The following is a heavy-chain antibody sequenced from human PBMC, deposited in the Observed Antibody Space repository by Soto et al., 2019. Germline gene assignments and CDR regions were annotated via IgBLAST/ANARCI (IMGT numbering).Heavy chain of an antibody. D-gene: IGHD2-2*01. Sequence: GGSLRLSCAASGFTFSNAWMSWVRQAPGKELAWVGRIKSKTEGGTTDYAAPVKGRFTISRDDSKNTLYLQMNSLKTEDTAVYYCTTIVVVPAAMDYYYYYGMDVWGQGTTVTVSS. J-gene: IGHJ6*02. CDR1: GFTFSNAW. V-gene: IGHV3-15*01. CDR2: IKSKTEGGTT. CDR3: TTIVVVPAAMDYYYYYGMDV.